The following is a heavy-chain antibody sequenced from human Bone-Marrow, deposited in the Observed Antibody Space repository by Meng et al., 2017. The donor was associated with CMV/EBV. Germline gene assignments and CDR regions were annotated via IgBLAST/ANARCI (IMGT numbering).Heavy chain of an antibody. J-gene: IGHJ6*02. CDR3: ARDRIDWELNYGMDV. CDR1: GYTFTSYD. Sequence: ASVKVSCKASGYTFTSYDIMWVRQATGQGLEWMGWMNPNSGNTGYAQKFQGRVTMTSNTSISTAYMELSSLRSDDTAVYYCARDRIDWELNYGMDVWGQGTTVTVSS. V-gene: IGHV1-8*01. CDR2: MNPNSGNT. D-gene: IGHD1-26*01.